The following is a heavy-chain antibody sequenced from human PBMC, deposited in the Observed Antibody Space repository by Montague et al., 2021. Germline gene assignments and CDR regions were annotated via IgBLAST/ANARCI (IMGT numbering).Heavy chain of an antibody. Sequence: SETLSLTCSVSGSSVNGYDWSWIRQPPGKGLEWIGYMRSSGSPNYNPSFKSRLAISIDRSRNQFSLELSFVTAADTAIYFCGRDYWGSIGYRGHGILVTVSS. V-gene: IGHV4-59*02. CDR1: GSSVNGYD. CDR2: MRSSGSP. D-gene: IGHD7-27*01. CDR3: GRDYWGSIGY. J-gene: IGHJ4*01.